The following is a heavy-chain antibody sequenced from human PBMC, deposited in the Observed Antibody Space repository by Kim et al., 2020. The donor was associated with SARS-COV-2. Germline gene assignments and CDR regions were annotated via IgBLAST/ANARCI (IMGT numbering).Heavy chain of an antibody. CDR2: NI. J-gene: IGHJ4*02. V-gene: IGHV3-23*01. Sequence: NIFYADSVKGRFTIPRDNSNNILSLQMHSLRAEDTALYFCAKGGRTQLIDFWGQGTLVTVSS. CDR3: AKGGRTQLIDF. D-gene: IGHD5-18*01.